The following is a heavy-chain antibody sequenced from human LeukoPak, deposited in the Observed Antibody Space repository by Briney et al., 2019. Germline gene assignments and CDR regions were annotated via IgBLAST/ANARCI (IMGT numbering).Heavy chain of an antibody. D-gene: IGHD3-3*01. CDR2: IYISGSA. Sequence: PSETLSLTCTVSGGSISSYYWTWVRQPAGKGLEWIGRIYISGSASYNPSLQSRATMSLDTSKNQFSLKLYSVTAADTAVYYCARLHYDFWSGNYYHNWIDPWGQGTLVTVSS. CDR3: ARLHYDFWSGNYYHNWIDP. V-gene: IGHV4-4*07. J-gene: IGHJ5*02. CDR1: GGSISSYY.